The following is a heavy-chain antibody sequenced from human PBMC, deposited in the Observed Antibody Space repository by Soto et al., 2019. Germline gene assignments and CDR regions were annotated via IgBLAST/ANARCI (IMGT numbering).Heavy chain of an antibody. CDR1: GFTFSSYR. CDR2: LSSSSSYI. CDR3: ATLYSCGSDY. J-gene: IGHJ4*02. D-gene: IGHD5-18*01. Sequence: PGGSLRLSCAASGFTFSSYRMNWVRQAPGKGLQWVSSLSSSSSYIYYADSVKGRFTIFRENAKSTLSPRMNSLRAEDTAVHYSATLYSCGSDYWGRGTLVTASS. V-gene: IGHV3-21*01.